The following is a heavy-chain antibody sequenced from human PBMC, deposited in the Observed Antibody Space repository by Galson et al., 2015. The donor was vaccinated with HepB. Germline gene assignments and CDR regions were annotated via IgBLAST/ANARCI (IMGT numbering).Heavy chain of an antibody. J-gene: IGHJ4*02. Sequence: SETLSLTCTVSGGSISSSSYYWGWIRQPPGKGLEWIGSIYYSGSTYYNPSLKSRVTISVDTSKNQFSLKLSSVTAADTAVYYCARHGPGYSYGPGDFDYWGQGTLVTVSS. D-gene: IGHD5-18*01. CDR2: IYYSGST. CDR3: ARHGPGYSYGPGDFDY. V-gene: IGHV4-39*01. CDR1: GGSISSSSYY.